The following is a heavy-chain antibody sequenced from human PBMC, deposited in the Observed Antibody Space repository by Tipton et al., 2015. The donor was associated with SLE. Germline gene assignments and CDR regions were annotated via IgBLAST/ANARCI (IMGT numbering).Heavy chain of an antibody. CDR1: GGSIRSGSYY. CDR3: ARHDTNYGRNWFDP. D-gene: IGHD2-8*01. CDR2: ITNNGNT. Sequence: TLSLTCTVSGGSIRSGSYYWDWIRQPPGKGPEWIGRITNNGNTYYIPSLRSRVTMSVDTSKNHFSLKLSSVTAADTAVYYCARHDTNYGRNWFDPWGQGTLVTVSS. V-gene: IGHV4-39*01. J-gene: IGHJ5*02.